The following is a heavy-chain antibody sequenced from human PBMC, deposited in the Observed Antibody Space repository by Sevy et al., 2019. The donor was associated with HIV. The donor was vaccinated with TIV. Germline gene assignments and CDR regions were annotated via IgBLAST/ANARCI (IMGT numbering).Heavy chain of an antibody. CDR3: ARHRPQGVVIIPGSGYHYGADF. D-gene: IGHD3-3*01. Sequence: ASVKVSCKTSGYSFNMYGISWVRQAPGQGLEWMGWISAYTGDTDYRQMFRGRVTMTTDASTNTAYMELRRLTSDDTAVYYCARHRPQGVVIIPGSGYHYGADFWGQGTMVTVS. J-gene: IGHJ6*02. CDR1: GYSFNMYG. V-gene: IGHV1-18*01. CDR2: ISAYTGDT.